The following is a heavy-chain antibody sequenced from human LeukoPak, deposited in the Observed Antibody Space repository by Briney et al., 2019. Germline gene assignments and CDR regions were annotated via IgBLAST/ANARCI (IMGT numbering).Heavy chain of an antibody. V-gene: IGHV5-51*01. Sequence: GASVKVSCKGSGYSFTPYWIAWVRQMPGKGLDWMGIIYPGDSDTRYSPSFQGQVTISADKSISTAYLQWSSLKASDTAIYYCTSHIIAARPSYAFDFWGQGTMVTVSS. CDR2: IYPGDSDT. CDR3: TSHIIAARPSYAFDF. CDR1: GYSFTPYW. J-gene: IGHJ3*01. D-gene: IGHD6-6*01.